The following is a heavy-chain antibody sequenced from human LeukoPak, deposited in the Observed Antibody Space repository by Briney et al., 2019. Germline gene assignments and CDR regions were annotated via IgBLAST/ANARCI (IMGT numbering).Heavy chain of an antibody. CDR2: ISSSGSSI. D-gene: IGHD6-6*01. Sequence: GGSLRLSCAASGFTFSSYSMNWVRQAPGKGLEWVSYISSSGSSIYNADSVKGRFTIFRDNAKNSLDLQMNSLRAEDTAVYYCARVWDSSSPVDVWGKGTTVTVSS. V-gene: IGHV3-48*04. J-gene: IGHJ6*04. CDR1: GFTFSSYS. CDR3: ARVWDSSSPVDV.